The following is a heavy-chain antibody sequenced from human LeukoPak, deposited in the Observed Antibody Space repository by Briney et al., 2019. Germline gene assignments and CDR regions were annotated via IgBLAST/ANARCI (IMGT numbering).Heavy chain of an antibody. CDR1: GFTFSNAW. CDR2: IKSKTDGGTT. J-gene: IGHJ6*03. V-gene: IGHV3-15*01. Sequence: PGVSLRLSCAASGFTFSNAWMSWVRQAPGKGLEWVGRIKSKTDGGTTDYAAPVKGRFTISRDDSKNTLYLQMNSLKTEDTAVYYCTTGLRYFDWSYYMDVWGKGTTVTVSS. D-gene: IGHD3-9*01. CDR3: TTGLRYFDWSYYMDV.